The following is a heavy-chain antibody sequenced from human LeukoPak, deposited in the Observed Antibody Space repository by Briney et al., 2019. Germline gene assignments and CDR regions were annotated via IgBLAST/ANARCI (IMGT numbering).Heavy chain of an antibody. CDR1: GFTFDDYG. Sequence: GGSLRLSCAASGFTFDDYGMSWVRQAPGKGLEWVSAISNNGGYTYYADSVQGRFTISRDNSKSTLCLQMNSLRAEDTAVYYCAKQLGYCSDGSCYFPYWGQGTLVTVSS. J-gene: IGHJ4*02. V-gene: IGHV3-23*01. CDR3: AKQLGYCSDGSCYFPY. CDR2: ISNNGGYT. D-gene: IGHD2-15*01.